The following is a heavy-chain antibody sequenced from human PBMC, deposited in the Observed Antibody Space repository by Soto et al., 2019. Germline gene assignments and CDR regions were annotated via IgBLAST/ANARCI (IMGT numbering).Heavy chain of an antibody. CDR2: IYHSGST. J-gene: IGHJ4*02. D-gene: IGHD4-17*01. CDR3: ARPQTTVTSYDY. Sequence: SETLSLTCAVSGGSISSGGYSWSWTRQPPGKGLEWIGYIYHSGSTYYNPSLKSRVTISVDRSKNQFSLKLSSVTAADTAVYYCARPQTTVTSYDYWGQGTLVTVSS. V-gene: IGHV4-30-2*01. CDR1: GGSISSGGYS.